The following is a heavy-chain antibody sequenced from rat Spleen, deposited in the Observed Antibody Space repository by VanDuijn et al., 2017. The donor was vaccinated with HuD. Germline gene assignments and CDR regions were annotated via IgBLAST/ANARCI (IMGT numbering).Heavy chain of an antibody. Sequence: EVQLVESGGDLVQPGRSLKLSCAASGFTFSDYGMAWVRQAPTKGLEWVATISYGDSFWHSSTYYRDSLKGRFTVSRDNAKSTLYLQMDSLRSEDTATYYCARHPRTIPYVMDAWGQGASVTVSS. CDR2: ISYGDSFWHSST. V-gene: IGHV5-29*01. CDR3: ARHPRTIPYVMDA. CDR1: GFTFSDYG. J-gene: IGHJ4*01. D-gene: IGHD3-8*01.